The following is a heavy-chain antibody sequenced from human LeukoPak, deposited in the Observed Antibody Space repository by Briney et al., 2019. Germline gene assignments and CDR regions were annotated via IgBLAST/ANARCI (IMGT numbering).Heavy chain of an antibody. J-gene: IGHJ4*02. Sequence: SETLSLTCTVSGYSISSGYYWGWIRQPPGKGLEWIGSIYHSGSTYYNPSLKSRVTISVDTSKNQFSLKLSSVTAADTAVYYCVRVRRGSCYSDYWGQGTLVTVSS. CDR2: IYHSGST. D-gene: IGHD1-26*01. CDR3: VRVRRGSCYSDY. CDR1: GYSISSGYY. V-gene: IGHV4-38-2*02.